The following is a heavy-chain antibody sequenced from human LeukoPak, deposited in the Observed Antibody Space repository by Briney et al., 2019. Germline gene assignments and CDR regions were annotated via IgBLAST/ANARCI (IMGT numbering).Heavy chain of an antibody. Sequence: PGRSLRLSCAASGFTFSSYAMHWVRQAPGKGLEWVAVISYDGSNKYYADSVKGRFTISRYNSKNTLYLQMNSLRAEDTAVYYCARDVDTAMANPLDYWGQGTLVTVSS. CDR2: ISYDGSNK. D-gene: IGHD5-18*01. J-gene: IGHJ4*02. CDR1: GFTFSSYA. CDR3: ARDVDTAMANPLDY. V-gene: IGHV3-30-3*01.